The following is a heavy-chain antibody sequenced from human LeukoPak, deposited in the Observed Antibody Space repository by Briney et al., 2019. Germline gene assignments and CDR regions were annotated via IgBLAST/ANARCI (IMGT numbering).Heavy chain of an antibody. CDR1: GGSFSGYY. CDR3: ARVGYYYYYYMDV. J-gene: IGHJ6*03. Sequence: PSETLSLTCAVYGGSFSGYYWSWLRQPPGKGLEWIGEINHSGSTNYNPSLKSRVTISVDTSKNQFSLKLSSVTAADTAVYYCARVGYYYYYYMDVWGKGNTVTVSS. V-gene: IGHV4-34*01. CDR2: INHSGST.